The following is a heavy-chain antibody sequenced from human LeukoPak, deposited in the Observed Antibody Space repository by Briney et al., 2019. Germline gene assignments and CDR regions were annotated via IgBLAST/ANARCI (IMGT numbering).Heavy chain of an antibody. J-gene: IGHJ3*02. D-gene: IGHD6-25*01. Sequence: SVKVSCKASGGTFSSYAISWVRQAPGQGLEWMGGIIPIFGTANYAQKFQGRVTITTDESTSPAYMELSSLRSEDTAVYYCARVSSAGGHDAFDIWGQGTMVTVSS. V-gene: IGHV1-69*05. CDR3: ARVSSAGGHDAFDI. CDR2: IIPIFGTA. CDR1: GGTFSSYA.